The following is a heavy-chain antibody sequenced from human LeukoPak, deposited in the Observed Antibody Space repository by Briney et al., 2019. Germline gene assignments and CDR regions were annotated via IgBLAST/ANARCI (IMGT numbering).Heavy chain of an antibody. V-gene: IGHV3-48*01. J-gene: IGHJ3*02. CDR1: GFTFSSYS. CDR2: ISSSSSTL. Sequence: PGGSLRLSCAASGFTFSSYSMNWVRQAPGKGLEWVSYISSSSSTLYYADSVKGRFSISRDNSKNTLYLQMNSLRAEDTAVYYCATLAYCGGDCYPGGAFDIWGQGTMVTVSS. D-gene: IGHD2-21*02. CDR3: ATLAYCGGDCYPGGAFDI.